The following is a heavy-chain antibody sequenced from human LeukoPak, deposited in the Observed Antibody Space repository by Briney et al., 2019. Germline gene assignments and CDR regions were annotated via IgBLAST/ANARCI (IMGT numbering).Heavy chain of an antibody. V-gene: IGHV4-30-2*01. CDR3: ARRARLPHLDY. J-gene: IGHJ4*02. Sequence: SQTLSLTCTVSGGSISSGGYYWSWIRQPPGKGLEWIGEINHSGSTNYNPSLKSRVTISVDTSKNQFSLKLSSVTAADTAVYYCARRARLPHLDYWGQGTLVTVSS. CDR1: GGSISSGGYY. CDR2: INHSGST. D-gene: IGHD5-12*01.